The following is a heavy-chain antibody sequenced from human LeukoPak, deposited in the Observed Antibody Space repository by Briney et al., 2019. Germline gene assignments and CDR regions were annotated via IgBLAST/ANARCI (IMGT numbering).Heavy chain of an antibody. V-gene: IGHV3-48*03. CDR2: ISGSGIK. J-gene: IGHJ3*02. D-gene: IGHD2-8*01. CDR1: RFTFSSYE. Sequence: GGSLRLSCAASRFTFSSYEMNWVRQAPGKGLEWVSYISGSGIKHYADSVKGRFTISRDNAKSSLYLQMNSLRVEDTAVYYCAREDTGVAFDIWGQGTTVTV. CDR3: AREDTGVAFDI.